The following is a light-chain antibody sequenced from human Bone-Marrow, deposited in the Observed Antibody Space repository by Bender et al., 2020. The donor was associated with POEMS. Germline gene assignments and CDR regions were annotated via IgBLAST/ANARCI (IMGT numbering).Light chain of an antibody. CDR2: DVS. CDR1: RSDVGGYNY. V-gene: IGLV2-11*01. Sequence: QSALTQPRSVSGSPGQSVTISCTGTRSDVGGYNYVSWYQQYPGKAPKLLIYDVSKRPSGVSDRLSGSRSGNTASLTISGLQAEDEGDYYCCSYAGTYGVVFGGGTKLTVL. CDR3: CSYAGTYGVV. J-gene: IGLJ2*01.